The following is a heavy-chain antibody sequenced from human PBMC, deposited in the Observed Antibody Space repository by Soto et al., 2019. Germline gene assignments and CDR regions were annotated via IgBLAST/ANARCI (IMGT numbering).Heavy chain of an antibody. V-gene: IGHV3-20*04. CDR1: GFTFDDHG. CDR3: AKPTYSSSWSPFDY. D-gene: IGHD6-13*01. J-gene: IGHJ4*02. CDR2: INWNGGST. Sequence: GGSRRLSCAASGFTFDDHGMSWVRQAPGKGLEWVSGINWNGGSTGYADSVKGRFTISRDNAKNSLYLQMNSLRAEDTALYYCAKPTYSSSWSPFDYWGQGTLVTVS.